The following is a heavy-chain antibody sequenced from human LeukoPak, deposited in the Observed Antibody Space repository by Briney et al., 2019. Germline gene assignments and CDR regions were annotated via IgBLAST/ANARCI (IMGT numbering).Heavy chain of an antibody. J-gene: IGHJ4*02. CDR2: ISVNGGA. D-gene: IGHD6-19*01. CDR1: GFTFSSHA. CDR3: AKLPSSASYYFEW. Sequence: PGGSLRLSCAASGFTFSSHAMTWVRQAPGKGLEWVSVISVNGGADYTQSVKGRFTISRDNFKNTVSLQMDSLGAEDTAVYYCAKLPSSASYYFEWWGQGTLVTVSS. V-gene: IGHV3-23*01.